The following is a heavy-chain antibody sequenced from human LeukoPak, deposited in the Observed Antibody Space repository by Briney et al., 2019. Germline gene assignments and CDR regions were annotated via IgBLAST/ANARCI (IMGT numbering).Heavy chain of an antibody. CDR2: IRYDGSNK. V-gene: IGHV3-30*02. J-gene: IGHJ4*02. Sequence: GGSLRLSCAASGFTFSSYGMHWVRQAPGKGLEWVAFIRYDGSNKYYADSVKGRFTISRDNSKNTLYLQMNSLRAEDTAVYYCAKSNPGYSSSWAKDYWGQGTLVTVSS. D-gene: IGHD6-13*01. CDR1: GFTFSSYG. CDR3: AKSNPGYSSSWAKDY.